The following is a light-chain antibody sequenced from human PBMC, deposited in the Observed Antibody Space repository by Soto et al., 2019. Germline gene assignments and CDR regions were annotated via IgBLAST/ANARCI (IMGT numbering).Light chain of an antibody. CDR3: SSNAGSNNLV. V-gene: IGLV2-8*01. J-gene: IGLJ2*01. CDR2: EVS. Sequence: QSALTQPPSASGTPGQSVTIPCTGTSSDVGDYNYVSWYQQHPGKAPKLVIYEVSRRPSGVPDRFSGSKSGNTASLTVSGLQAEDEADYYCSSNAGSNNLVFGGGXXLTVL. CDR1: SSDVGDYNY.